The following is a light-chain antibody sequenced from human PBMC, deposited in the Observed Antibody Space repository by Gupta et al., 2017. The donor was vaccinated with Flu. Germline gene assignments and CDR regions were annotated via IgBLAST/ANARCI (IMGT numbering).Light chain of an antibody. V-gene: IGKV3-15*01. Sequence: DIVMTQSPATLSVSPGESATLSCRASESVRNNLAWYQQKPGQAPRLLIYGASTRATTIPARFSGSASGTEFTLTINGLHAEDFGVYYCQQYDTWPRTFGQGTQVELK. CDR2: GAS. J-gene: IGKJ1*01. CDR3: QQYDTWPRT. CDR1: ESVRNN.